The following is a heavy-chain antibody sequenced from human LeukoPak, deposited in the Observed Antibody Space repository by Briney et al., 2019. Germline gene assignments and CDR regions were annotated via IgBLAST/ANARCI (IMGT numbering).Heavy chain of an antibody. V-gene: IGHV4-39*07. CDR2: IYYSGST. Sequence: SETLSLTCTVSGGSISSSLYYWGWIRQPPGKGLEWIGTIYYSGSTYYNPSLKGRVTISVDTSKNQFSLKLSSVTAADTAVYYCAKMYCSGGSCYSDAFDIWGQGTMVTVSS. CDR1: GGSISSSLYY. J-gene: IGHJ3*02. CDR3: AKMYCSGGSCYSDAFDI. D-gene: IGHD2-15*01.